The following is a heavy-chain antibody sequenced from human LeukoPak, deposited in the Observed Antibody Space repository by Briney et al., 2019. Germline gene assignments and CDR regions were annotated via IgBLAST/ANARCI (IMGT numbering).Heavy chain of an antibody. CDR1: GGSISSYY. CDR2: IYYSGST. CDR3: ARGNGDYSMSVWFDP. V-gene: IGHV4-59*01. D-gene: IGHD4-17*01. Sequence: SETLSLTCTVSGGSISSYYWSWIRQPPGKGLEWIGYIYYSGSTNYNPSLKSRATISVDTSKNQFSLKLSSVTAADTAVYYCARGNGDYSMSVWFDPWGQGTLVTVSS. J-gene: IGHJ5*02.